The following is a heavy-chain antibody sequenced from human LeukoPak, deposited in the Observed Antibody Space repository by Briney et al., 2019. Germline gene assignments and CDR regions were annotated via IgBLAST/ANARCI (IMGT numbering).Heavy chain of an antibody. CDR3: AKERDIVVVVAAIFDL. CDR1: GFTFISNA. D-gene: IGHD2-15*01. CDR2: ISGSGGST. Sequence: GSLRLSCAASGFTFISNAVSWVRQAAGKGLEWVSAISGSGGSTYYAEYVKGRCTISRYNSKNTLYLQMNSLRAEDTAVYYWAKERDIVVVVAAIFDLWGRGTLVTVSS. J-gene: IGHJ2*01. V-gene: IGHV3-23*01.